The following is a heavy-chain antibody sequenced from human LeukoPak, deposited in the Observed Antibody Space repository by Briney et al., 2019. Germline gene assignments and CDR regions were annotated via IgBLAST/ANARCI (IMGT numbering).Heavy chain of an antibody. J-gene: IGHJ4*02. D-gene: IGHD4-17*01. Sequence: ASVKVSCKASGYTFTGYYMHWVRQAPGQGLEWMGWINPNSGGTNYAQKFQGRVTMTRDTSISTAYMGLSRLRSDDTAVYYCARVPYGDAYYFDYWGQGTLVTVSS. CDR2: INPNSGGT. CDR3: ARVPYGDAYYFDY. CDR1: GYTFTGYY. V-gene: IGHV1-2*02.